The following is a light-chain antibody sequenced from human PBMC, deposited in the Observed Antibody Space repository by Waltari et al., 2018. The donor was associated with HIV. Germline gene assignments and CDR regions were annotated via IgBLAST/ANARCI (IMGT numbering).Light chain of an antibody. J-gene: IGKJ1*01. CDR2: GAS. Sequence: EIVMTQSPATLSVSPGERATLSCRASQSISSDLAWYQQKPGQAPRLLIYGASTRATGIPARFSGSGSGTEFTLTINSLQSEDFAVYYCQQYYNWPETFGQGTKLELK. CDR3: QQYYNWPET. V-gene: IGKV3-15*01. CDR1: QSISSD.